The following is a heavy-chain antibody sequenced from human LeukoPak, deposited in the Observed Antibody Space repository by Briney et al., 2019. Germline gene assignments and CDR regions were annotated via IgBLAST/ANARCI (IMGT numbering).Heavy chain of an antibody. CDR1: GGSFNGYY. J-gene: IGHJ4*02. Sequence: SETLSLTCAVYGGSFNGYYWTWIRQPPGKGLEWIGEINHSGNTNYNPSLKSRITISVDTSKNQFSLRLSSVTAADTAVYYCARGRIFRGSDYWGQGTLVTVSS. CDR3: ARGRIFRGSDY. V-gene: IGHV4-34*01. D-gene: IGHD2/OR15-2a*01. CDR2: INHSGNT.